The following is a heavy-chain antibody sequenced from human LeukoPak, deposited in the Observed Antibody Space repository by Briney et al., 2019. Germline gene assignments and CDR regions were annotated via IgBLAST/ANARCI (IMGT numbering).Heavy chain of an antibody. V-gene: IGHV1-18*01. D-gene: IGHD2-2*01. CDR2: ISAYNGNT. CDR1: GYTFTSYG. CDR3: ATPHYCSSTSCLSDYYGMDV. J-gene: IGHJ6*02. Sequence: ASVKVSCKASGYTFTSYGISWVRQAPGQGLEWMGWISAYNGNTNYAQKLQGRVTMTTDTSTSTAYMELRSLRSDDTAVYYCATPHYCSSTSCLSDYYGMDVWGQGTTVTVSS.